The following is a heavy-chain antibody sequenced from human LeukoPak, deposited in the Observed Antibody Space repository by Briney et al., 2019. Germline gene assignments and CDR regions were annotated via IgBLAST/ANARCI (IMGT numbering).Heavy chain of an antibody. CDR3: AGSYKYYYYYYYMDV. V-gene: IGHV4-59*12. Sequence: SETLSLTCTVSGGSISSSYWSWIRQPPGRGLEWIGYINYSGSTNYNPSLKSRVTMSVDTSKNQFSLNLSSVTAADTAVYYCAGSYKYYYYYYYMDVWGKGTTVTISS. CDR2: INYSGST. J-gene: IGHJ6*03. D-gene: IGHD3-10*01. CDR1: GGSISSSY.